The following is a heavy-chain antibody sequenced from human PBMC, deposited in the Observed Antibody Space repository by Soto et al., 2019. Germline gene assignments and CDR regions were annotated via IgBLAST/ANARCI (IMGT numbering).Heavy chain of an antibody. J-gene: IGHJ4*02. CDR2: VYYRVST. CDR1: GGSISSYY. Sequence: SETLSLTCTISGGSISSYYWVWIRQPPVKGLEWIGYVYYRVSTDYSPSLKSRVTRSVYRCKNHCTLKLSSVAAADGAVYYCPRGERSSGGSYLDSWGQGVLVSVS. CDR3: PRGERSSGGSYLDS. D-gene: IGHD3-16*01. V-gene: IGHV4-59*01.